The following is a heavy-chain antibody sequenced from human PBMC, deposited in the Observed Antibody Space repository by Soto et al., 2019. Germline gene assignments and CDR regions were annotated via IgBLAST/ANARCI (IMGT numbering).Heavy chain of an antibody. Sequence: GGSLRLSCAASGFTFSSYWMSWVRQAPGKGLEWVANIKQDGSEKYYVDSVKGRFTISRDNAKNSLYLQMNSLRAEDTAVYYCARCITIFGVATYFDYWGQGTLVTVSS. CDR2: IKQDGSEK. CDR3: ARCITIFGVATYFDY. J-gene: IGHJ4*02. D-gene: IGHD3-3*01. V-gene: IGHV3-7*05. CDR1: GFTFSSYW.